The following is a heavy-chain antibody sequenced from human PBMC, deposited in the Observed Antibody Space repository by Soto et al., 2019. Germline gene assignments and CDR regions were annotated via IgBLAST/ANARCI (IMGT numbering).Heavy chain of an antibody. D-gene: IGHD6-13*01. Sequence: SVRVSCKASGGTFSSYAISWVRQAPGQGLEWMGGIIPIFGTANYAQKFQGRVTITADESTSTAYMELSSLRSEDTAVYYCARANERYSSSWLPLFPCDFWGQRTLDLVSA. CDR3: ARANERYSSSWLPLFPCDF. CDR2: IIPIFGTA. V-gene: IGHV1-69*13. J-gene: IGHJ4*02. CDR1: GGTFSSYA.